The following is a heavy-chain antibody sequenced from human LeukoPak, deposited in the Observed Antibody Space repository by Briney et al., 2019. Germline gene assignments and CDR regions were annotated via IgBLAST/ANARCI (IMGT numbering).Heavy chain of an antibody. Sequence: PGGSLRLSCEASGFAFSSYWASWVRQAPGEGLEWVANINQDGNSQNYVDCVRGRFTISKDNAKNSVYLQMNSLRAEDTAVYYCARSLWPEDYWGQGILVTVSS. CDR2: INQDGNSQ. J-gene: IGHJ4*02. CDR1: GFAFSSYW. CDR3: ARSLWPEDY. D-gene: IGHD2-21*01. V-gene: IGHV3-7*01.